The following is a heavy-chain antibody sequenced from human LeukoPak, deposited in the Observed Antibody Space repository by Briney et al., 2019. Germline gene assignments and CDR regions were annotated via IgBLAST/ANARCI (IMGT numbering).Heavy chain of an antibody. CDR3: GRAGLGVRGVTDY. D-gene: IGHD3-10*01. Sequence: PGGSLRLSCAASGFTFSSYSMNWVRQAPGKGLEWVSSISSSSSYIYYADSVKGRFTISRDNAKNSLYLQMNSLRVEDTAVYYCGRAGLGVRGVTDYWGQGALVTVSS. V-gene: IGHV3-21*01. J-gene: IGHJ4*02. CDR1: GFTFSSYS. CDR2: ISSSSSYI.